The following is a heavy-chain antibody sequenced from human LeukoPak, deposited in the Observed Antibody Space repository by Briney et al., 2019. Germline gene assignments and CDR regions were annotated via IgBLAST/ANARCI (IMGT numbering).Heavy chain of an antibody. Sequence: PGGSLRLSCAASGFTFSTYTMNWVRQAPGKGLEWVSGISPSGDIKYYVDSVKGRFTVSRDNSKNTLYLQMNSLRVEDTAVYYCARVGGHWGQGTLVTVSS. J-gene: IGHJ4*02. CDR3: ARVGGH. D-gene: IGHD3-10*01. CDR1: GFTFSTYT. CDR2: ISPSGDIK. V-gene: IGHV3-23*01.